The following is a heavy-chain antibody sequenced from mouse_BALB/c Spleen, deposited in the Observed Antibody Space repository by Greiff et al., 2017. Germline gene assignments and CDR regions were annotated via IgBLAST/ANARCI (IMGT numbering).Heavy chain of an antibody. J-gene: IGHJ2*01. CDR2: INPGSGGT. CDR3: ARERGVATDY. V-gene: IGHV1-54*01. CDR1: GYAFTNYL. Sequence: QVHVKQSGAELVRPGTSVKVSCKASGYAFTNYLIEWVKQRPGQGLEWIGVINPGSGGTNYNEKFKGKATLTADKSSSTAYMQLSSLTSDDSAVYFCARERGVATDYWGQGTTLTVSS. D-gene: IGHD1-1*01.